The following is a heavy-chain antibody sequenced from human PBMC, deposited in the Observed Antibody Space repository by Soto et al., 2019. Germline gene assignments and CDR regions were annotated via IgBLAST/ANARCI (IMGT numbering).Heavy chain of an antibody. V-gene: IGHV4-59*01. CDR3: ARDVIDSSGWYKTDY. J-gene: IGHJ4*02. Sequence: PSETLSLTCTVSGGSISSYYWSWIRQPPGKGLEWIGYIYYSGSTNYNPSLKSRVTISVDTSKNQFSLKLSSVTAADTAVYYCARDVIDSSGWYKTDYWGQGTLVTSPQ. D-gene: IGHD6-19*01. CDR1: GGSISSYY. CDR2: IYYSGST.